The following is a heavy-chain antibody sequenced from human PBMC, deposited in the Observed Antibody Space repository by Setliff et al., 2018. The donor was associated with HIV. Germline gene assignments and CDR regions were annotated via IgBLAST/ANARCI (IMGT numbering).Heavy chain of an antibody. J-gene: IGHJ4*02. D-gene: IGHD3-3*01. CDR2: VNNDETIT. CDR3: ATIWMRGAYFDY. CDR1: GFTFSSYW. Sequence: SLRLSCVASGFTFSSYWMHWVRQVPGKGLMWVSHVNNDETITNYADSVKGRFTISRDNAKNTLYLQTNSLRAEDTAVYYCATIWMRGAYFDYWGQGTLVTVSS. V-gene: IGHV3-74*01.